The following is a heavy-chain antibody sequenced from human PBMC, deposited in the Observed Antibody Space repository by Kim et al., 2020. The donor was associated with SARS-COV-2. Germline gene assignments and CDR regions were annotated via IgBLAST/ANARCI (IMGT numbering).Heavy chain of an antibody. Sequence: DTYYPGTVKGRFTISRENAKNSLYLQVNSLRAGDTAVYYCARGDIGSFDHWGQGTLVTVSS. CDR2: DT. CDR3: ARGDIGSFDH. V-gene: IGHV3-13*01. D-gene: IGHD1-26*01. J-gene: IGHJ4*02.